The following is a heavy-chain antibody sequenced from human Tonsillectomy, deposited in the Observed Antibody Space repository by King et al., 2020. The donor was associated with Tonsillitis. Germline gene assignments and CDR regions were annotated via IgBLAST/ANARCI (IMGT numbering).Heavy chain of an antibody. Sequence: VQLVESGGGLVQPGGSLRLSCAASGFTFSSYWMNWVRQAPGKGLEWVANIKQDGSEKYYVDSVKGRFTISRDNAKNSLYLQMNSLRAEDTAVYYCASGPEHQLPNNCFDPWGQGTLVTVSS. CDR1: GFTFSSYW. V-gene: IGHV3-7*01. J-gene: IGHJ5*02. CDR3: ASGPEHQLPNNCFDP. D-gene: IGHD2-2*01. CDR2: IKQDGSEK.